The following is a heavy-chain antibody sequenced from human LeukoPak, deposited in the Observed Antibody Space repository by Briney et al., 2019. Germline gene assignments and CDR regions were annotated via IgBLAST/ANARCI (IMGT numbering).Heavy chain of an antibody. J-gene: IGHJ4*02. CDR2: LNPNSGDT. CDR3: ARGRNIEMTTMSGGSDY. CDR1: GYTFNNYG. V-gene: IGHV1-2*02. Sequence: ASVKVSCKASGYTFNNYGISWVRQAPGQGLEWMGWLNPNSGDTNYAQKFQGRVSMTRDSSISTAYMDLSDLRSDDTAVYSCARGRNIEMTTMSGGSDYWGQGTLVTVSS. D-gene: IGHD5-24*01.